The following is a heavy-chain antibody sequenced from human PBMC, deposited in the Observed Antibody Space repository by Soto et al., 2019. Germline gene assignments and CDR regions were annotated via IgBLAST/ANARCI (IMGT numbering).Heavy chain of an antibody. CDR3: ARDPNSGYDRGRNY. CDR2: MNRDGTEK. CDR1: GFTFSSYW. V-gene: IGHV3-7*05. J-gene: IGHJ4*02. D-gene: IGHD5-12*01. Sequence: EELLVESGGGLVQPGGSLRLSCAASGFTFSSYWMSWVRQTPGKGLEWVANMNRDGTEKYYVDSVAGRFTMSRDNARNALYLQMNNLRVDDTAVYYCARDPNSGYDRGRNYWGQGTLVSVSS.